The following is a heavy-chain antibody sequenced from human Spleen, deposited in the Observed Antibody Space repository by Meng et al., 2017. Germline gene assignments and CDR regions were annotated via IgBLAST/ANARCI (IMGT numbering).Heavy chain of an antibody. J-gene: IGHJ4*02. CDR3: ATVGAEFDY. CDR1: GYPFTSYY. D-gene: IGHD1-26*01. Sequence: QVQLVQSGAEMRRPGASVKVSCKTSGYPFTSYYLHWERQAPGQGLEWMAVINPSGGGTSYAQRFQGRVTVTKDTPTTTVYMELSSLGSEDTAVYYCATVGAEFDYWGQGTLVTVSS. CDR2: INPSGGGT. V-gene: IGHV1-46*01.